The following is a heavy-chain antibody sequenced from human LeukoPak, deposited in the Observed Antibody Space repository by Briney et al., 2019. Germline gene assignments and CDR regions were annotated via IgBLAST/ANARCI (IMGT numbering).Heavy chain of an antibody. J-gene: IGHJ1*01. CDR3: ARDTDYYGSGRHGYFDH. CDR1: GFTFISYE. V-gene: IGHV3-66*01. Sequence: GGSLRLSCAASGFTFISYEMNWVRQAPGKGLEWVSLIYSGGSTYSADSVKGRFTISRDNSKNTLHLQMNSLRAEDTAVYYCARDTDYYGSGRHGYFDHWGQGTLVTVSS. D-gene: IGHD3-10*01. CDR2: IYSGGST.